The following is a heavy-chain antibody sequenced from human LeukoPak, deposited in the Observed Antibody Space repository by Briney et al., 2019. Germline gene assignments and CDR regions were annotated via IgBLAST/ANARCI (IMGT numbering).Heavy chain of an antibody. CDR1: GYTFTGYY. Sequence: ASVKVSCKASGYTFTGYYMHCVREAPGQGLECMGWINPNSGGTNYAQKFQGRVTMTRDTSISKAYMELSRLRSDDTAVCYCARDLSRIVVVVAATFPLGYWGQGTLVTVSS. V-gene: IGHV1-2*02. J-gene: IGHJ4*02. CDR2: INPNSGGT. CDR3: ARDLSRIVVVVAATFPLGY. D-gene: IGHD2-15*01.